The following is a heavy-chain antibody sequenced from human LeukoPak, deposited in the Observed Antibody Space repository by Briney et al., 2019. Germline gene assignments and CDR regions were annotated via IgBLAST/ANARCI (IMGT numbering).Heavy chain of an antibody. CDR1: GVTFSDYY. CDR2: ISSSGSTI. CDR3: AREQGGYSGYDLVFDY. V-gene: IGHV3-11*04. Sequence: GGSLRLSCAASGVTFSDYYMSWIRQAPGQGLEWVSYISSSGSTIYYADSVKGRFTISRDNAKNSLYLQMNSLRAEDTAVYYCAREQGGYSGYDLVFDYWGQGALVTVSS. D-gene: IGHD5-12*01. J-gene: IGHJ4*02.